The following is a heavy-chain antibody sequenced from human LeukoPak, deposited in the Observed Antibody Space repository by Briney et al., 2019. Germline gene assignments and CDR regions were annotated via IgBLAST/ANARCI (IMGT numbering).Heavy chain of an antibody. V-gene: IGHV3-21*01. D-gene: IGHD6-6*01. Sequence: GGSLRLSCAASGFSFNTYTINWVRQAPGTGPEWVSSISSGSTYIYYAESVKGRFTISRDNAKNSLYLQLNSLRAEDTAVYYCSKTYSTSSHYFDYWGQGTLVTVSS. CDR2: ISSGSTYI. J-gene: IGHJ4*02. CDR1: GFSFNTYT. CDR3: SKTYSTSSHYFDY.